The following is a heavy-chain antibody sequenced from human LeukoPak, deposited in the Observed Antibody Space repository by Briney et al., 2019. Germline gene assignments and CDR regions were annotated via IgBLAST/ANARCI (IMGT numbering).Heavy chain of an antibody. J-gene: IGHJ4*02. D-gene: IGHD7-27*01. Sequence: SETLSLTCAVYGGSFSGYYWSWIRQPPGKGLEWIGEINHSGSTNYNPSLKSRVTISVDTSKNQFSLKLSSVTAADTAVYYCARDNGWGCFDYWGQGILVTVSS. CDR2: INHSGST. V-gene: IGHV4-34*01. CDR1: GGSFSGYY. CDR3: ARDNGWGCFDY.